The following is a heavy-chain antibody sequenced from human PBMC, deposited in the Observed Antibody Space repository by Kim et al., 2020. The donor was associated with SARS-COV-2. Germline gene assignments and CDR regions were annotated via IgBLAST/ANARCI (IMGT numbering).Heavy chain of an antibody. J-gene: IGHJ5*01. CDR3: ASPPHNIWWFD. V-gene: IGHV4-31*11. CDR1: GASISSATYV. D-gene: IGHD3-10*01. CDR2: SNFGGGT. Sequence: SETLSLTCAVSGASISSATYVWNWLRQRQGKGLEWIVYSNFGGGTHYNPSLESRRTVSLNTSKNRFSLTLRHVTVPATANYYSASPPHNIWWFD.